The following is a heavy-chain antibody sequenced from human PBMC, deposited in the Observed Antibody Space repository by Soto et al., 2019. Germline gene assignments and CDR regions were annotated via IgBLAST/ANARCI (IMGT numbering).Heavy chain of an antibody. CDR3: AKDTGDYDLQYHGMDV. D-gene: IGHD4-17*01. Sequence: DSVKGGFTISRDNSKNTLYLQMNSLRAEDTAVYYCAKDTGDYDLQYHGMDVWHQGTTVTVSS. J-gene: IGHJ6*02. V-gene: IGHV3-30*02.